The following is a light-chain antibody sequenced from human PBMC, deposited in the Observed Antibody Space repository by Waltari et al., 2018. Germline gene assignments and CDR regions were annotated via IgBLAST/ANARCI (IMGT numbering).Light chain of an antibody. J-gene: IGLJ2*01. V-gene: IGLV2-14*01. CDR2: EVS. CDR1: SSDVGGYNY. Sequence: ISCTGTSSDVGGYNYASWYQQHPGKAPKLMIYEVSNRPSGVSNRFSGSKSGNTASLTISGLQAEDEADYYCSSYTSSSTLAVVFGGGTKLTVL. CDR3: SSYTSSSTLAVV.